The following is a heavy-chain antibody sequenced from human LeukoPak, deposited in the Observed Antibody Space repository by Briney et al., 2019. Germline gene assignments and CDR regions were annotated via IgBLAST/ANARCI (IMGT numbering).Heavy chain of an antibody. J-gene: IGHJ4*02. CDR1: GFTFSSYG. CDR3: ARDRAMVVGSSWFYDY. CDR2: IWYDGSNK. Sequence: PGGSLSLSCAASGFTFSSYGMHWVRQAPGKGLEWVSLIWYDGSNKYYADSVKGRFTISRDNSKNTLNLQMNSLRAEDTALYYCARDRAMVVGSSWFYDYWGQGTLVTVSS. D-gene: IGHD5-18*01. V-gene: IGHV3-33*01.